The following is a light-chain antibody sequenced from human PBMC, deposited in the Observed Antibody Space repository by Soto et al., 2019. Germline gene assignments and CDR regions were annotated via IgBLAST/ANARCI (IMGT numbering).Light chain of an antibody. CDR2: AAS. Sequence: EIVLKKSLGTLSLSPGERATLSCGASQSVSSSHLAWYQHKPGQAPRLLIYAASSRATGSPDRFSGSWSGTDFTPTISRLEPEDFAVYYCQQYGSSSITFGQGTRLEI. CDR3: QQYGSSSIT. V-gene: IGKV3-20*01. J-gene: IGKJ5*01. CDR1: QSVSSSH.